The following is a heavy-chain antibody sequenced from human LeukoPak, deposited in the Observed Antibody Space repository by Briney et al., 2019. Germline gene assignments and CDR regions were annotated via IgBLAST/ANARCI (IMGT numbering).Heavy chain of an antibody. CDR1: GFTFSSYG. CDR2: IRYDGSNK. D-gene: IGHD2-2*02. Sequence: GGSLRLSCAASGFTFSSYGMHWVRQAPGKGLEWVAFIRYDGSNKYYADSVKGRLTISRDNSKNTLYLQMNSLRAEDTAVYYCAKDLFVVVPAAIINWFDPWGQGTLVTVSS. CDR3: AKDLFVVVPAAIINWFDP. J-gene: IGHJ5*02. V-gene: IGHV3-30*02.